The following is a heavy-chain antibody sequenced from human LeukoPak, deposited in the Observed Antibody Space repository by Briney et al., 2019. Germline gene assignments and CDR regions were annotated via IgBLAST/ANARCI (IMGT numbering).Heavy chain of an antibody. D-gene: IGHD2-2*01. J-gene: IGHJ6*03. Sequence: GGSLRLSCAASGFTFSSYAMSWVRQAPGKGLEWASAISGSGGSTYHADSVKGRFTISRDNSKNTLYLQMNSLRAEDTAVYYCAKGSTSWYYYMDVWGKGTTVTVSS. V-gene: IGHV3-23*01. CDR3: AKGSTSWYYYMDV. CDR1: GFTFSSYA. CDR2: ISGSGGST.